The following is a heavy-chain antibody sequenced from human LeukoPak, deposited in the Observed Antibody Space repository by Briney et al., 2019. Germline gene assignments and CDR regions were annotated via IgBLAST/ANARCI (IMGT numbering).Heavy chain of an antibody. V-gene: IGHV3-23*01. CDR2: ISGSGGST. CDR3: ARVVDHDYSDYYLDY. J-gene: IGHJ4*02. CDR1: GFTFSSYG. Sequence: PGGSLRLSCAASGFTFSSYGMSWVRQAPGKGLEWVSAISGSGGSTYYADSVKGRFTISRDNSKNTLFLQMNSLRAEDTAVYYCARVVDHDYSDYYLDYWGQGTLVTVSS. D-gene: IGHD4-11*01.